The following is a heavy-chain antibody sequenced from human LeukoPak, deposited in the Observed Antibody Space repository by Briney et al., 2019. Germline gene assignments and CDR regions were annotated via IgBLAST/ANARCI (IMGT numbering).Heavy chain of an antibody. J-gene: IGHJ3*02. CDR1: GDSIGRINYY. Sequence: ASETLSLTCTISGDSIGRINYYWGWIRQPPGKGLEWIVSMSYSGHTYYNPSLKSRVTTSIDTSKNQLSLKLSSVTAADTAVYYCARARNYYDSSGFYYEGDAFDIWGQGTMVTVSS. CDR2: MSYSGHT. CDR3: ARARNYYDSSGFYYEGDAFDI. V-gene: IGHV4-39*07. D-gene: IGHD3-22*01.